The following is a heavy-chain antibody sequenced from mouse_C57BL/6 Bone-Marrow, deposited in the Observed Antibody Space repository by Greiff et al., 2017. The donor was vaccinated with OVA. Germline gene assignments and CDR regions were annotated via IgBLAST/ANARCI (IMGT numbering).Heavy chain of an antibody. J-gene: IGHJ2*01. CDR2: IDPSDSYT. V-gene: IGHV1-69*01. Sequence: QVQLQQPGAELVMPGASVKLSCKASGYTFTSYWMHWVKQRPGQGLEWIGEIDPSDSYTNYNQKFKSKSTLTVAKSYSTAYMQLSSLTSEDSAVYYCARGGYSRYWGQGTTLTVSS. CDR1: GYTFTSYW. D-gene: IGHD3-2*02. CDR3: ARGGYSRY.